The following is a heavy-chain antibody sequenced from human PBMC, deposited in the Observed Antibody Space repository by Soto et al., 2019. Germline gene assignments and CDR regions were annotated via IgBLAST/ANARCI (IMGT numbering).Heavy chain of an antibody. Sequence: QVPLVQSGSELKKPGASVKVSCKASGYTFTSYAMNWVRQAPGQGLEWMGWINTNTGNPTYAQGFTGRFVFSLDTSVSTAYLEICSLKAEDTAVYYCARGGGVSTYYDFWSGYYIHYYGMDVWGQGTTVTVSS. J-gene: IGHJ6*02. CDR3: ARGGGVSTYYDFWSGYYIHYYGMDV. D-gene: IGHD3-3*01. CDR2: INTNTGNP. V-gene: IGHV7-4-1*01. CDR1: GYTFTSYA.